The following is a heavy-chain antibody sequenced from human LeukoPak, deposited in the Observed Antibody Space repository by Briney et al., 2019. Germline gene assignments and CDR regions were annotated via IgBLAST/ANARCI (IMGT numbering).Heavy chain of an antibody. D-gene: IGHD3-10*01. Sequence: PGGSLRLSCAASGFTFSNFAMNWVRQAPGKGLEWISYISSSYRPIYYADSVKGRFTVSRDNAKNSLYLQMNSLRAEDTAVYYCARDNPWEKVRGVIDYWGQGTLVTVSS. CDR1: GFTFSNFA. J-gene: IGHJ4*02. CDR2: ISSSYRPI. V-gene: IGHV3-48*01. CDR3: ARDNPWEKVRGVIDY.